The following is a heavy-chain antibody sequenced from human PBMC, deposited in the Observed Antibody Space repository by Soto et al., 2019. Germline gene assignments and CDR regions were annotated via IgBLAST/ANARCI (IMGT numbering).Heavy chain of an antibody. Sequence: LRLSCAASGFTFSNYWMSWVRQAPGKGLEWVANIKQDGSQNYYVDSVKGRFTTSRDNTKNSFYLQMNSLRAEDTAVYYCARDHINGWKFGYWGRGTLVTVSS. CDR1: GFTFSNYW. CDR3: ARDHINGWKFGY. J-gene: IGHJ4*02. V-gene: IGHV3-7*01. CDR2: IKQDGSQN. D-gene: IGHD6-19*01.